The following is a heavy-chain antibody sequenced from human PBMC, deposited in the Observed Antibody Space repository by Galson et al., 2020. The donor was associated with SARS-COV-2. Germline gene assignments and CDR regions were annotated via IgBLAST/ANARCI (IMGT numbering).Heavy chain of an antibody. CDR2: IYYSGST. CDR3: ARAVRGVIIKGFDWFDP. J-gene: IGHJ5*02. Sequence: SETLSLTCTVSGGSISSGGYYWSWIRQDPGKGLEWIGYIYYSGSTYYNQSLKSRVTISVDTSKNQFSLKLSSVTAADTAVYYCARAVRGVIIKGFDWFDPWGQGTLVTVSS. CDR1: GGSISSGGYY. D-gene: IGHD3-10*01. V-gene: IGHV4-31*03.